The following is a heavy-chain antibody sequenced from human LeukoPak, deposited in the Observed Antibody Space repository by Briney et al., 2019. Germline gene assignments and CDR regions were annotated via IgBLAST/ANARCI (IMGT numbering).Heavy chain of an antibody. V-gene: IGHV3-21*01. CDR2: ISSSSYI. CDR3: ARDAITGSPLFDY. D-gene: IGHD1-20*01. Sequence: PGGSLRLSCAASGFTFSSYSMNWVRQAPGKGLEWVSSISSSSYIYYADSVKGRFTISRDNAKNSLYLQMNSLRAEDTAVYYCARDAITGSPLFDYWGQGTLVTVSS. CDR1: GFTFSSYS. J-gene: IGHJ4*02.